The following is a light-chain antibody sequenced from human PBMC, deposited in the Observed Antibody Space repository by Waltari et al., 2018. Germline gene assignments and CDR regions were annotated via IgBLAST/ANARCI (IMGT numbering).Light chain of an antibody. CDR1: KNNVGNQG. J-gene: IGLJ1*01. Sequence: PPSVSKALKQTATLTCIGNKNNVGNQGVVWLQQRQGHPPKLLSSRTNNRPSGISERFSTSRSGNTASLTISGLQAEDEGDYYCAAWDNNLNAYVFGPGTKVTVL. V-gene: IGLV10-54*04. CDR3: AAWDNNLNAYV. CDR2: RTN.